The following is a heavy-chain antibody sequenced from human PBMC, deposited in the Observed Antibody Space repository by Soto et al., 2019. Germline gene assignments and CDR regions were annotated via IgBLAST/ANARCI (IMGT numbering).Heavy chain of an antibody. D-gene: IGHD6-13*01. J-gene: IGHJ6*02. CDR1: GGSISSYY. Sequence: SETLSFTCTVSGGSISSYYWSWIRQPPGKGLEWIGYIYYSGSTNYNPSLKSRVTISVDTSKNQFSLKLSSVTAADTAVYYCASSNIAAAGFYYYGMDVWGRGTTVTVSS. V-gene: IGHV4-59*01. CDR2: IYYSGST. CDR3: ASSNIAAAGFYYYGMDV.